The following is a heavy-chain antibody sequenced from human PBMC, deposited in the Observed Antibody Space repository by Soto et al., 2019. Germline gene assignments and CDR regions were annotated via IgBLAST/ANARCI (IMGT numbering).Heavy chain of an antibody. J-gene: IGHJ5*02. V-gene: IGHV3-30*18. CDR2: ISYDGSNK. Sequence: GGSLRLSCAASGFTFSSYGMHWVRQAPGKGLEWVAVISYDGSNKYYADSVKGRFTISRDNSKNTLYLQMNSLRAEDTAVYYCAKSRTTVIRDVSPWGQGTLVTVSS. CDR1: GFTFSSYG. CDR3: AKSRTTVIRDVSP. D-gene: IGHD4-4*01.